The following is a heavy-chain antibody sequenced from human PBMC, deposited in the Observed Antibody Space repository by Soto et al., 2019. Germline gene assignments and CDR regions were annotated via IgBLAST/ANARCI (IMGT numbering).Heavy chain of an antibody. V-gene: IGHV3-21*01. D-gene: IGHD6-13*01. CDR2: ISSNSAYI. CDR1: GFTFRSFT. Sequence: GGSLILSCAASGFTFRSFTMNWVRQAPGKGLEWVSTISSNSAYIYYTDALRGRFTISRDNAKNSLHLQMNSLRAEDTAVYYCTRDASRDSSARGWFDPWGPRTLVTVSS. CDR3: TRDASRDSSARGWFDP. J-gene: IGHJ5*02.